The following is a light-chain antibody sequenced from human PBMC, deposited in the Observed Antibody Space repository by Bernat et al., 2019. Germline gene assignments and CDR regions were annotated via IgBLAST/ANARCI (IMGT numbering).Light chain of an antibody. J-gene: IGKJ2*01. Sequence: DIQMTQSPSSLSASIGDTVTITCRASQSVSTYLSWFQQKPGRAPKLLIYGASNLYSGVPSRFSGSGSRTEFTLTISSLEAEDSATYYCQQYYLSRPYTFGQGTILDIK. CDR3: QQYYLSRPYT. V-gene: IGKV1-39*01. CDR2: GAS. CDR1: QSVSTY.